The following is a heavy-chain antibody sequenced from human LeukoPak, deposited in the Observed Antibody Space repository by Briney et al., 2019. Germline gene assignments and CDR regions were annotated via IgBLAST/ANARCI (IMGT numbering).Heavy chain of an antibody. CDR3: ARHERSKINDAFDI. CDR2: IYHSGST. D-gene: IGHD6-6*01. V-gene: IGHV4-59*08. Sequence: SETLSLTCTVSGVSISNHFWSWVRQPPGKGLEWIGEIYHSGSTNYNPSLKSRVTISVDTSKNQFSLKLSSVTAADTAVYYCARHERSKINDAFDIWGQGTMVTVSS. J-gene: IGHJ3*02. CDR1: GVSISNHF.